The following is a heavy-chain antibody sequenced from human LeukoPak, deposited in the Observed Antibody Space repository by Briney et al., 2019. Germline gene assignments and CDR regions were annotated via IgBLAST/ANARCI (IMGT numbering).Heavy chain of an antibody. V-gene: IGHV4-61*02. CDR2: IYTSGST. D-gene: IGHD3-22*01. J-gene: IGHJ4*02. CDR3: ARSLGYYYDSSGQYFDY. CDR1: GGSISSGSYY. Sequence: PSETLSLTCTVSGGSISSGSYYWRWIRQPAGKGLEWIGRIYTSGSTNYIPSLKSRVTISVDTSKNQFSLKLSSVTAADTAVYYCARSLGYYYDSSGQYFDYWGQGTLVTVSS.